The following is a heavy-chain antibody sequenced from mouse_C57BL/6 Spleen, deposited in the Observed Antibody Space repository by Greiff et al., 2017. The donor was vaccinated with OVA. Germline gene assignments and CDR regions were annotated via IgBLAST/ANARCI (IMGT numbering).Heavy chain of an antibody. CDR1: GFTFSSYG. D-gene: IGHD2-12*01. V-gene: IGHV5-6*01. CDR3: ARHDDYRAMDY. J-gene: IGHJ4*01. Sequence: EVQGVESGGDLVKPGGSLKLSCAASGFTFSSYGMSWVRQTPAKRLEWVATISSGGSYTSYPDSVKGRVTISRDNAKNTLYLQMSSLKSEDTAMYYCARHDDYRAMDYWGQGTSVTVSS. CDR2: ISSGGSYT.